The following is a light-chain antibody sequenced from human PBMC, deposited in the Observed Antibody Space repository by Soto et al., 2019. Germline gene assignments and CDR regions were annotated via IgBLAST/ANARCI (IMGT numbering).Light chain of an antibody. CDR3: TSYTAYSTYV. J-gene: IGLJ1*01. V-gene: IGLV2-14*01. CDR2: EVS. Sequence: QSALTQPASVSGSPGQSITISCSGTSSDVGGYNHVSWYQQHPGKAPKLVIYEVSNRPSGVSNRFSGSKSGNTASLTISGLQAEDDGDYYCTSYTAYSTYVFGPGTKSPS. CDR1: SSDVGGYNH.